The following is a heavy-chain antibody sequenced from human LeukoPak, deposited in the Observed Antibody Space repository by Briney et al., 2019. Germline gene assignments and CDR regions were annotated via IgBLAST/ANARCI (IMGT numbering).Heavy chain of an antibody. CDR1: GGTFRSFA. D-gene: IGHD4-17*01. Sequence: VKVSCKASGGTFRSFAINWVRQAPGKGLEWMGGIIPMINTPKYAQRFQGRVSITADESTSTGYMEVSSLRSEDTAVYYCAIFQGTYGDNDNDFWGQGTLVTVSS. CDR2: IIPMINTP. CDR3: AIFQGTYGDNDNDF. V-gene: IGHV1-69*13. J-gene: IGHJ4*02.